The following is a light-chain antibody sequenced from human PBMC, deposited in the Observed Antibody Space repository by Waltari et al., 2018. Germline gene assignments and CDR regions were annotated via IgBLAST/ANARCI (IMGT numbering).Light chain of an antibody. V-gene: IGKV1-12*01. CDR2: GAS. CDR1: QSLVDGGGNKF. Sequence: MTQSPLSLPVTPGEPASISCRSSQSLVDGGGNKFLDWYLQKPGKAPKLLIYGASSLQSGVPSRFRGSGSGTDFTLTISSLQPEDFATYYCQQANSFPVTFGQGTRLEI. CDR3: QQANSFPVT. J-gene: IGKJ5*01.